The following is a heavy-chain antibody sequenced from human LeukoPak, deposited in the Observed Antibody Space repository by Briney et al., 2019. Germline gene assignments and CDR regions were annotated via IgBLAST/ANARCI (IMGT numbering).Heavy chain of an antibody. CDR1: GFTFDDYA. CDR2: ISWNSGSI. J-gene: IGHJ4*02. V-gene: IGHV3-9*01. Sequence: PGGSLRLSCAASGFTFDDYAMHWVRQAPGKGLEWVSGISWNSGSIGYADSVKGRFTISRDNAKNSLYLQMNSLRAEDTALYYCAKVDSGGYYYGHLDYWGQGTLVTVSS. D-gene: IGHD3-22*01. CDR3: AKVDSGGYYYGHLDY.